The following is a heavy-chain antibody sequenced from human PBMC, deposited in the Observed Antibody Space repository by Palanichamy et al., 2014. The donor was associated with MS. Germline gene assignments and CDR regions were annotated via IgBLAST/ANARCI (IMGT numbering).Heavy chain of an antibody. D-gene: IGHD2-8*01. V-gene: IGHV4-39*01. CDR2: IYYTGST. CDR3: ATFDCTSGTCFLDP. CDR1: GGSISSSGHH. Sequence: QLQLQESGPGLVKPSETLSPTCTVSGGSISSSGHHWAWIRQPPGKGLEWIGHIYYTGSTHYNPSLKSRVTISVDTSKNQFSLKLSSLTAADTALYYCATFDCTSGTCFLDPRGQGTLVTVSS. J-gene: IGHJ5*02.